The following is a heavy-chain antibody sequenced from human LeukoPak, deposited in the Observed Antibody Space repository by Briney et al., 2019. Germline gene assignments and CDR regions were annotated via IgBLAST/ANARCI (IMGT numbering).Heavy chain of an antibody. CDR1: EYTFTSYD. CDR2: MNPNSGNT. V-gene: IGHV1-8*01. D-gene: IGHD3-10*01. CDR3: ARIITMVRGVITFGY. Sequence: ASVKVSCKASEYTFTSYDINWVRQATGQGLEWMGWMNPNSGNTGYAQKFLGRVTMTRNTSISTAYMELSSLRSEDTAVYYCARIITMVRGVITFGYWGQGTLVTVSS. J-gene: IGHJ4*02.